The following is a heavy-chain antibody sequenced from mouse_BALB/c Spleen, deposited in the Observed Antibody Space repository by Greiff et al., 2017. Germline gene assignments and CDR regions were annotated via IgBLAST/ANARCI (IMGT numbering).Heavy chain of an antibody. J-gene: IGHJ4*01. D-gene: IGHD1-2*01. Sequence: VHLVESGAELVKPGASVKLSCKASGYTFTSYYMYWVKQRPGQGLEWIGEINPSNGGTNFNEKFKSKATLTVDKSSSTAYMQLSSLTSEDSAVYYCTRTYGPYYAMDYWGQGTSVTVSS. CDR3: TRTYGPYYAMDY. CDR2: INPSNGGT. CDR1: GYTFTSYY. V-gene: IGHV1S81*02.